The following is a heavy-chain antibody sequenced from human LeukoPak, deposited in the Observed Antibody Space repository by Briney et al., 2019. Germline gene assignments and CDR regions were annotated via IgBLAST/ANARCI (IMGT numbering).Heavy chain of an antibody. V-gene: IGHV4-4*07. J-gene: IGHJ4*02. D-gene: IGHD3-10*01. CDR3: ARGRDYYGSGNYSTFDY. Sequence: PSETLSLTCSVSGGSISSYYWSWIRQPAGKGLEWIGRIYTSGSTNYNPSLKSRVTISVDTSKNQFSLKLSSVTAADTAVYYCARGRDYYGSGNYSTFDYWGQGTLVTVSS. CDR1: GGSISSYY. CDR2: IYTSGST.